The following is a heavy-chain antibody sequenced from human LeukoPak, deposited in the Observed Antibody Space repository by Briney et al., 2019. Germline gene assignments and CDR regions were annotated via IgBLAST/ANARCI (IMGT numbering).Heavy chain of an antibody. CDR2: INHNGNVN. CDR3: ARGGGLDV. V-gene: IGHV3-7*03. Sequence: GGSLRLSCAVSAFTFSSYWMNWARQAPGKGLEWVASINHNGNVNYYVDSVKGRFTISRDNAKNSLYLQMSNLRAEDTAVYFCARGGGLDVWGQGATVTVSS. J-gene: IGHJ6*02. CDR1: AFTFSSYW. D-gene: IGHD3-16*01.